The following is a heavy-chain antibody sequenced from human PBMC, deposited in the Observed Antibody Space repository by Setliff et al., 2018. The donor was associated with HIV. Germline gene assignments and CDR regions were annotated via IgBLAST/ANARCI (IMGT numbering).Heavy chain of an antibody. Sequence: PSETLSLTCTVSGGSISSYYWSWIRQPAGKRLEFIGRISAAGTINYNPSLRSRVTLSVDTSENQFSLPVNSVTAADTAMYFCERDEGRATGSWWDQSASWYLDYWGHGILVTVSS. V-gene: IGHV4-4*07. CDR1: GGSISSYY. CDR2: ISAAGTI. D-gene: IGHD6-13*01. J-gene: IGHJ4*01. CDR3: ERDEGRATGSWWDQSASWYLDY.